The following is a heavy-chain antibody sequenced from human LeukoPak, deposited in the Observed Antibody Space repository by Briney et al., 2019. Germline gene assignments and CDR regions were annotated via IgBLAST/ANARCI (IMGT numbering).Heavy chain of an antibody. J-gene: IGHJ4*02. CDR2: ISGSGGSS. Sequence: PGGSLRLSCAAFGFTVNNAWMSWVRQVPGKGLEWVSHISGSGGSSYHVDSVKGRFTISRDNSKNTLYLQMNSLRAEDTAVYYCARLGRYADYWGQGTLVTVSS. CDR3: ARLGRYADY. CDR1: GFTVNNAW. V-gene: IGHV3-23*01. D-gene: IGHD3-16*01.